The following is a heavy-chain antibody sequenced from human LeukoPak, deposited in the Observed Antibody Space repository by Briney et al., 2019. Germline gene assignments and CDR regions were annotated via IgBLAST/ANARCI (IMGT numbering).Heavy chain of an antibody. CDR1: GFTFSSYA. D-gene: IGHD3-3*01. V-gene: IGHV3-23*01. J-gene: IGHJ6*03. Sequence: GGSLRLSCAASGFTFSSYAMTWVRQAPGKGLEWVSIISGSGGNTYYADSVKGRFTISRDDSKNTLYLQMNSLRAEDTAVYYCALEWLFGYYYMDVWGKGTTVTVSS. CDR3: ALEWLFGYYYMDV. CDR2: ISGSGGNT.